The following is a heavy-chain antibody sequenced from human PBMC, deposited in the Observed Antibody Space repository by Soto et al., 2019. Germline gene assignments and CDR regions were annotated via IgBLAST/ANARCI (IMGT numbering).Heavy chain of an antibody. CDR2: ISYSGDT. CDR1: SGSISSGAYY. J-gene: IGHJ4*02. V-gene: IGHV4-31*03. Sequence: QVQLQESGPGLVKPSQTLSLTCTVSSGSISSGAYYWSWIRQHPEKGLEWIGYISYSGDTTYSASLKSRISISVDTSKNPFSLKLSSVTAADTAVYYCARGGRMGASSWWLDYWGQGTLVTVSS. D-gene: IGHD6-13*01. CDR3: ARGGRMGASSWWLDY.